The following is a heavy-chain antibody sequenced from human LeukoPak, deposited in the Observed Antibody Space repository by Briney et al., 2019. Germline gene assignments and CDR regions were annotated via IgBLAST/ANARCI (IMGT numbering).Heavy chain of an antibody. Sequence: ASVKVSCKASGYTFIDYYIHWVRQAPGQGLEWTGWITPNSGGTKYAQRFQGRVTMTRDTSISTAYMDLSSLGSDDTAVFYCVRKSATRRTSEFDYWGQGTPVTVSS. J-gene: IGHJ4*02. D-gene: IGHD2-15*01. CDR3: VRKSATRRTSEFDY. CDR2: ITPNSGGT. CDR1: GYTFIDYY. V-gene: IGHV1-2*02.